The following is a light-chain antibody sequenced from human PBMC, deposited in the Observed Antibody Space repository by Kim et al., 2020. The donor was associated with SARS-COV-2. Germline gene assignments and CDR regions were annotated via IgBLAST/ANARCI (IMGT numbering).Light chain of an antibody. J-gene: IGLJ3*02. CDR1: NIGTKN. Sequence: SYELTQPLSVSVALGQTATIAYEGNNIGTKNVHWFQQKPGQAPVLVISRDSNRPSGIPERFSGSNSGNTATLTISRAQPGDETDSYCQWWDSSTGAFGGG. V-gene: IGLV3-9*01. CDR2: RDS. CDR3: QWWDSSTGA.